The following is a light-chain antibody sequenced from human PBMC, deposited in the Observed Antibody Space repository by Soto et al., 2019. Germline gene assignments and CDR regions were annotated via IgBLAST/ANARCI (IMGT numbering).Light chain of an antibody. CDR3: QQYGSAPFT. J-gene: IGKJ4*01. CDR2: GAS. Sequence: EIVITQSPSTLSVSPGERATLSCRASQSVSSYLAWYQQKPGQAPRLLIYGASSRATGIPDRFSGSGSGTDFTLTISRLEPEDFAVYYCQQYGSAPFTFGGGTKVDI. V-gene: IGKV3-20*01. CDR1: QSVSSY.